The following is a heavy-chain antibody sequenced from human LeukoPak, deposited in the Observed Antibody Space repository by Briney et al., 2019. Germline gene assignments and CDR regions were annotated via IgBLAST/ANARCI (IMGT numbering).Heavy chain of an antibody. Sequence: PGGSLRLSCAASGFTFSSYGMHWVRQAPGKGLEWVAFIRYDGSNKYYADSVKGRFTISRDNSKNTLYLQMNSLRAEDTAVYYCAKDKEDCSSTSCYDAFDIWGQGTMVTVSS. D-gene: IGHD2-2*01. CDR3: AKDKEDCSSTSCYDAFDI. V-gene: IGHV3-30*02. CDR2: IRYDGSNK. CDR1: GFTFSSYG. J-gene: IGHJ3*02.